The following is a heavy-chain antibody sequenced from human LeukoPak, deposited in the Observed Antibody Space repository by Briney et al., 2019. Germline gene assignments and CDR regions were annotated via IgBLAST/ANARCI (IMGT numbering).Heavy chain of an antibody. V-gene: IGHV3-9*03. J-gene: IGHJ4*02. CDR3: ASNEMPT. CDR2: ISWNSGSI. CDR1: GFTFDDYA. D-gene: IGHD5-24*01. Sequence: GGSLRLSCAASGFTFDDYAMHWVRQAPGKGLEWVSGISWNSGSIGYADSVKGRFTISRDNAKNSLYLQMNSLRAEDMALYYCASNEMPTWGQGTLVTVSS.